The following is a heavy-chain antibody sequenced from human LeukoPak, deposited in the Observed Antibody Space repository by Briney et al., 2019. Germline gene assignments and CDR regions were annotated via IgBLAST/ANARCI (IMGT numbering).Heavy chain of an antibody. Sequence: SVKVSCKASGGTFSSYAISWVRQAPGQGLEWMGGIIPIFGTANYAQKFQGRVTITTDESTSTAYMELSSLRSEDTAVYYCARARYSSSWYIDAFDIWGQGTMVTVSS. CDR3: ARARYSSSWYIDAFDI. CDR1: GGTFSSYA. D-gene: IGHD6-13*01. CDR2: IIPIFGTA. J-gene: IGHJ3*02. V-gene: IGHV1-69*05.